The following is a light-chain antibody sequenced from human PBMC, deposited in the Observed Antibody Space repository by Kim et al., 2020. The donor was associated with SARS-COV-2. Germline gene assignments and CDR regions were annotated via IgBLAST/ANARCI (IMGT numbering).Light chain of an antibody. Sequence: SVTISCTGTRSDVGGYNYVSWYQQHPGKAPKLMIYDVSKRPSGVPDRFSGSKSGNTASLTISGLQAEDEADYYCCSYAGSYTSYVVFGGGTQLTVL. CDR1: RSDVGGYNY. CDR3: CSYAGSYTSYVV. V-gene: IGLV2-11*01. J-gene: IGLJ2*01. CDR2: DVS.